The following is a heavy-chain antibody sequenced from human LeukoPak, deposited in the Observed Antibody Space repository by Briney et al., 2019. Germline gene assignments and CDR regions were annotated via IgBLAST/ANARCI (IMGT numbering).Heavy chain of an antibody. CDR1: GYTFTGYY. D-gene: IGHD3-9*01. V-gene: IGHV1-69*13. CDR3: ARDRKGDDILTGYYLNWFDP. CDR2: IIPIFGTA. J-gene: IGHJ5*02. Sequence: SVKVSCKASGYTFTGYYMHWVRQAPGQGLEWMGGIIPIFGTANYAQKFQGRVTITADESTSTAYMELSSLRSEDTAVYYCARDRKGDDILTGYYLNWFDPWGQGTLVTVSS.